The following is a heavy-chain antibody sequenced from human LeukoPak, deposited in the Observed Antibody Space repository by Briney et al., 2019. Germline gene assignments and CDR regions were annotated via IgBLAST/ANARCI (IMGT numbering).Heavy chain of an antibody. CDR1: GGSISSYY. CDR3: ARAYCVGDCTVLHIYFDN. CDR2: IYYSGST. J-gene: IGHJ4*02. Sequence: SETLSLTCTVSGGSISSYYWNWIRQPPGKGLEWIGYIYYSGSTNYNPSLKGRVTMSVDTSKNQFSLKLSSVTAADTAVYYCARAYCVGDCTVLHIYFDNWGQGTLVTVSS. D-gene: IGHD2-21*02. V-gene: IGHV4-59*01.